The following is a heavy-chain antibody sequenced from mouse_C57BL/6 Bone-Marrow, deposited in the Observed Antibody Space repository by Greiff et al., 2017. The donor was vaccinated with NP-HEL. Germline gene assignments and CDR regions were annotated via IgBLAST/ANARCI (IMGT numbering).Heavy chain of an antibody. V-gene: IGHV1-69*01. CDR2: IDPSDSYT. D-gene: IGHD2-13*01. CDR1: GYTFTSYW. CDR3: AREGISYGDAVLFVY. J-gene: IGHJ2*01. Sequence: QVQLQQPGAELVMPGASVKLSCKASGYTFTSYWMHWVKQRPGQGLEWIGEIDPSDSYTNYNQKFKGKSTLTVDKSSSTAYMQLSSLTSEDSAVYYCAREGISYGDAVLFVYWGPGTTLTLSS.